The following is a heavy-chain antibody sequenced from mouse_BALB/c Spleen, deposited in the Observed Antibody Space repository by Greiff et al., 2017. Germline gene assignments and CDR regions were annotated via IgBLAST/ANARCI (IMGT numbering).Heavy chain of an antibody. V-gene: IGHV10-1*02. J-gene: IGHJ3*01. D-gene: IGHD2-10*01. CDR3: VRRGAYYGLFAY. Sequence: EVQLVESGGGLVQPKGSLKLSCAASGFTFNTYAMNWVRQAPGKGLEWVARIRSKSNNYATYYADSVKDRFTISRDDSQSMLYLQMNNLKTEDTAMYYCVRRGAYYGLFAYWGQGTLVTVSA. CDR1: GFTFNTYA. CDR2: IRSKSNNYAT.